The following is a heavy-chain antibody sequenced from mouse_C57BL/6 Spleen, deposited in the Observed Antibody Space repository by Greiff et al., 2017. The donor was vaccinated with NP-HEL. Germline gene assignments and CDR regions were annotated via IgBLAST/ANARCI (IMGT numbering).Heavy chain of an antibody. Sequence: QVQLQQPGAELVKPGASVKMSCKASGYTFTSYWITWVKQRPGQGLEWIGDIYPGSGSTNYNEKFKSKATLTVDTSSSTAYMQLSSLTSEDSAVYYCARGGGSSPYWYFDVWGTGTTVTVSS. CDR1: GYTFTSYW. J-gene: IGHJ1*03. CDR2: IYPGSGST. CDR3: ARGGGSSPYWYFDV. D-gene: IGHD1-1*01. V-gene: IGHV1-55*01.